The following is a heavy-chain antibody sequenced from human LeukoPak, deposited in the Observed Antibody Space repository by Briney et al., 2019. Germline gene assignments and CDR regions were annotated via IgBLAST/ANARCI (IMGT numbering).Heavy chain of an antibody. CDR3: ARGVAARPLVDYFDY. CDR1: GGSISSYY. Sequence: PSETLSLTCTVSGGSISSYYWSWIRQPPGKGLEWIGYIYYSGSTNYNPSLKSRVTISVDTSKNQFSLKLSSVTAADTAVYYCARGVAARPLVDYFDYWGQGTLVTVSS. V-gene: IGHV4-59*01. D-gene: IGHD6-6*01. J-gene: IGHJ4*02. CDR2: IYYSGST.